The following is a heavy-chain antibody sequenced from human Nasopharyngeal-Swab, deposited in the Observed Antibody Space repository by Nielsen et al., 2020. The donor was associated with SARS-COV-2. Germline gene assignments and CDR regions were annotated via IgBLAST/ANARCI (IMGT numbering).Heavy chain of an antibody. J-gene: IGHJ4*02. D-gene: IGHD3-9*01. CDR2: ISTYSGNT. Sequence: ASVKVSCKASGYNFISYGVTWVRQAPGQGLGWMGWISTYSGNTDYAQKFQGRVTMTTDKSTRTVYMELRSLRSDDTAVYYCTRHFDIVTGYEFFFDYWGQGTLVTVSS. V-gene: IGHV1-18*04. CDR3: TRHFDIVTGYEFFFDY. CDR1: GYNFISYG.